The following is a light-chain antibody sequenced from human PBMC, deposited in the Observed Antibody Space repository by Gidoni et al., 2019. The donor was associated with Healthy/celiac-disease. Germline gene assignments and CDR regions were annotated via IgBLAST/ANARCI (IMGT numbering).Light chain of an antibody. J-gene: IGKJ3*01. V-gene: IGKV3-11*01. CDR2: DAS. CDR3: QQRSNPGGFT. Sequence: EIVLTQSPATLSLSPGERATLSCRASQSVSSYLAWYQQKPGQAPRLLIYDASNRATGIPARFSGSGSGTDFTLTISSLEPEDFAVYYGQQRSNPGGFTFGPGTKVDIK. CDR1: QSVSSY.